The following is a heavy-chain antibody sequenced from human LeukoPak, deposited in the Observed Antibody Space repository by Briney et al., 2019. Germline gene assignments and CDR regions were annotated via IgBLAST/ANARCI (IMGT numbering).Heavy chain of an antibody. J-gene: IGHJ4*01. D-gene: IGHD6-19*01. Sequence: GGSLRLSCAASGFSFTDYAMSWARQPPGKGLEWVSAVSGHGDTTDYVDSVKGRFTISRDNSRNTVHLQIDSLRIEDTGVYYCARGSTAAAPGWVYWGHGTLVTVSS. CDR3: ARGSTAAAPGWVY. V-gene: IGHV3-23*01. CDR2: VSGHGDTT. CDR1: GFSFTDYA.